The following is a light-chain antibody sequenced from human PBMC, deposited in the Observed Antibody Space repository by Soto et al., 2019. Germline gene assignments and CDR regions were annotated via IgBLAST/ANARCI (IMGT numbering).Light chain of an antibody. CDR3: SSYTTSGSLV. CDR1: SSDVGGYNY. V-gene: IGLV2-14*01. Sequence: QSALTQPASVSGSPGQSITISCTGTSSDVGGYNYVSWYQQHPGKAPKLMIYDVSNRPSGVSNRFSGTTSGNTAPLTISRLQAEDEADYYCSSYTTSGSLVFGGGTKLTVL. CDR2: DVS. J-gene: IGLJ2*01.